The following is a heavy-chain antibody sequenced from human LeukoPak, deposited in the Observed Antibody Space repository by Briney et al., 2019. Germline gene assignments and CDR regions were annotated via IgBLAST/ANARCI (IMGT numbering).Heavy chain of an antibody. V-gene: IGHV1-69*13. CDR3: ASRGTGYYTDYYYYYMEV. CDR2: IIPIFGTA. CDR1: GGTFSSYA. J-gene: IGHJ6*03. Sequence: ASVKVSCKASGGTFSSYAISWVRQAPGQGLEWMGGIIPIFGTANYAQKFQGRVTITADESTSTAYMELSRLRSEDTAVYYCASRGTGYYTDYYYYYMEVWGKGTTVTVSS. D-gene: IGHD3/OR15-3a*01.